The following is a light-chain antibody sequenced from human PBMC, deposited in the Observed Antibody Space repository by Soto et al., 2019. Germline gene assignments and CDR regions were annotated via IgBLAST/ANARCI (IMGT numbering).Light chain of an antibody. CDR2: GNN. V-gene: IGLV1-40*01. CDR1: SPDIGTTYD. J-gene: IGLJ3*02. CDR3: QSYDRQSGWV. Sequence: QSVLTQPPSVSGAPGQRVTISCTGSSPDIGTTYDIHWYQYLPGTAPKLLIYGNNNRPSGVPDRFSGSMSGSSPSLAITGLQPEDEAVYYCQSYDRQSGWVFGGGTKVTVL.